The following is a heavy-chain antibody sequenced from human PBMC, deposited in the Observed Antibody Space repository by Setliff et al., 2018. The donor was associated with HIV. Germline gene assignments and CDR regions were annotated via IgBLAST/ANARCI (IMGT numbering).Heavy chain of an antibody. CDR2: ISVYNGNT. D-gene: IGHD2-2*01. J-gene: IGHJ3*02. CDR3: ARDRGVYCISSSCYSPVDAFDI. Sequence: ASVKVSCKASTYTFSSYVINWARQAPGQGLEWMGRISVYNGNTNYAQKLQGRVTVTTDTSTSTAYMELRSLRSDDTAVYYCARDRGVYCISSSCYSPVDAFDIWGQGTMVTVSS. CDR1: TYTFSSYV. V-gene: IGHV1-18*01.